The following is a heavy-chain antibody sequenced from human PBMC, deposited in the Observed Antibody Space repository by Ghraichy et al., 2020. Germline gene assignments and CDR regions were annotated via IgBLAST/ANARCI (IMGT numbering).Heavy chain of an antibody. J-gene: IGHJ6*02. Sequence: LSLTCAASGFTFSSYSMNWVRQAPGKGLEWVSSISSSSYIYYADSVKGRFTISRDNAKNSLYPQMNSLRAEDTAVYYCARVRYDYVWGSYRPRDYYYYGMDVWGQGTTVTVSS. CDR3: ARVRYDYVWGSYRPRDYYYYGMDV. CDR1: GFTFSSYS. D-gene: IGHD3-16*02. CDR2: ISSSSYI. V-gene: IGHV3-21*01.